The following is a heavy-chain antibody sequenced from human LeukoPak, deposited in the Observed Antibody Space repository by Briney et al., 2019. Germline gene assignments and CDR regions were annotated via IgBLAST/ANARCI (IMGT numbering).Heavy chain of an antibody. CDR2: IYYSGST. V-gene: IGHV4-39*01. Sequence: PSETLSLTCTVSGGSISSSSYYWGWIRQPPGKGLEWIGSIYYSGSTYYNPSLKSRVTISVDTSKNQFSLKLSSVTAADTAVYYCARQKSTGYTDYWGQGTLVIVSS. J-gene: IGHJ4*02. D-gene: IGHD3-22*01. CDR1: GGSISSSSYY. CDR3: ARQKSTGYTDY.